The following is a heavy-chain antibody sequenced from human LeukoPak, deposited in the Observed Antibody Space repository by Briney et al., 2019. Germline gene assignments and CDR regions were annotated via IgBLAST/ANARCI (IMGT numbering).Heavy chain of an antibody. Sequence: SVTVSCKASGYTFTGYAISWVRQAPGQGLEWMGGIIPIFGTANYAQKFQGRVTITADESTSTAYMELSSLRSEDTAVYYCARGDVGATLWGQGTLVTVSS. CDR1: GYTFTGYA. V-gene: IGHV1-69*13. CDR2: IIPIFGTA. J-gene: IGHJ4*02. CDR3: ARGDVGATL. D-gene: IGHD1-26*01.